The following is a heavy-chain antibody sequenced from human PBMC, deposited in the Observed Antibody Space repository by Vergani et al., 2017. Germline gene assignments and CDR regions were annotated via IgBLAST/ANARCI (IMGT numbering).Heavy chain of an antibody. Sequence: EVQLLESGGGLVQPGGSLRLSCAASGFTFSSYAMSWVRQAPGKGLEWVSVIYSGGSSTYYADSVKGRFTISRDNSKNTLYLQMNSLRAEDTAVYYCAKDASTVTTTPYFDYWGQGTLVTVSS. CDR2: IYSGGSST. V-gene: IGHV3-23*03. CDR3: AKDASTVTTTPYFDY. CDR1: GFTFSSYA. D-gene: IGHD4-17*01. J-gene: IGHJ4*02.